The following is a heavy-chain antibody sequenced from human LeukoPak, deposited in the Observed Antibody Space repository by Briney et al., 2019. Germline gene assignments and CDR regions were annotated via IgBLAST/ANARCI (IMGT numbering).Heavy chain of an antibody. V-gene: IGHV1-69*04. CDR3: ARSIDYSDCANY. J-gene: IGHJ4*02. CDR2: IIPILAIT. Sequence: ASVKVSCKASGGTFSSYGITWVRQAPGQGLEWMGRIIPILAITNYAQKFQGRVSITADKSTSTVYMELSSLRSEDTAVYYCARSIDYSDCANYWGQGTLVTVSS. CDR1: GGTFSSYG. D-gene: IGHD4-11*01.